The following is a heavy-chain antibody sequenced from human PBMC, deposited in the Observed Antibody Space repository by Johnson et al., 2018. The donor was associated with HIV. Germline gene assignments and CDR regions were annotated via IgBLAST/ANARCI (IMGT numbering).Heavy chain of an antibody. CDR2: VKSKTDGGTT. CDR3: VRDGNYYDRSGYRVDAFDV. V-gene: IGHV3-15*01. J-gene: IGHJ3*01. Sequence: VQLVESGGGLVKPGGSPRLSCAASGFTFSNAWMNWVRQAPGKGLEWVGRVKSKTDGGTTDYAAPVKGRFTISRDDSKNTLYLQMNSLRAEDTAVYYCVRDGNYYDRSGYRVDAFDVWGQGTMVTVSS. CDR1: GFTFSNAW. D-gene: IGHD3-22*01.